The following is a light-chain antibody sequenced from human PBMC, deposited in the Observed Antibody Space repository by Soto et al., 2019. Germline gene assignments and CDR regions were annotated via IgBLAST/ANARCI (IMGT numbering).Light chain of an antibody. Sequence: EIVLTQSPGTLSLSPGERATLSFRASQSVSSSYLAWYQQKPGQAPRLLIHGASSRATGIPDRFSGSGSGTDFTLTISRLEPEDFAVYYCHQYAYAPWTFGKGTKVDIK. V-gene: IGKV3-20*01. CDR3: HQYAYAPWT. CDR1: QSVSSSY. J-gene: IGKJ1*01. CDR2: GAS.